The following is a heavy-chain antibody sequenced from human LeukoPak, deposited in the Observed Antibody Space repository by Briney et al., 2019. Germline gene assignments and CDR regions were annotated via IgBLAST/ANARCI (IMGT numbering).Heavy chain of an antibody. D-gene: IGHD2-2*01. CDR3: ARAVRYCSSTSCPKGTYYYYYGMDV. CDR2: ISYDGSNK. V-gene: IGHV3-30*04. J-gene: IGHJ6*04. Sequence: GRSLRLSCAASGFTFSSYAMHWVRQAPGKGLEWVAVISYDGSNKYYADSVKGRFTISRDNSKNTLYLQMNSLRAEDTAVYHCARAVRYCSSTSCPKGTYYYYYGMDVWGKGTTVTVSS. CDR1: GFTFSSYA.